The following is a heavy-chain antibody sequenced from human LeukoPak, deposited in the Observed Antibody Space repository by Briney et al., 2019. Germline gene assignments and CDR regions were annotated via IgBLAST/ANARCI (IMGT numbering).Heavy chain of an antibody. V-gene: IGHV3-23*01. CDR2: ISGSGGST. CDR3: ATRYSNYVQGWYFDL. D-gene: IGHD4-11*01. Sequence: GGSLRLSCAASGFTFSSYAMSWVRQAPGKGLEWVSAISGSGGSTYYADSVKGRFTISRDNSKNTLYLQMNSLRAEDTAVYYCATRYSNYVQGWYFDLWGRGTLVTVSS. CDR1: GFTFSSYA. J-gene: IGHJ2*01.